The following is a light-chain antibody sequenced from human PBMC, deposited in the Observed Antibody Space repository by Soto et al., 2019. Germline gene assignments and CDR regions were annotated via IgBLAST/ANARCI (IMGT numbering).Light chain of an antibody. CDR3: QEYKTGPGYN. CDR2: KTS. J-gene: IGKJ2*01. CDR1: QSFGRW. V-gene: IGKV1-5*03. Sequence: DIQMTQSPSTLSASVGDRVTITCRASQSFGRWLAWYQQKPGKAPELLIYKTSTLERGVASRFSGSGSGTEFTLTISSLQPDDFATYYCQEYKTGPGYNFGQGTRLEIK.